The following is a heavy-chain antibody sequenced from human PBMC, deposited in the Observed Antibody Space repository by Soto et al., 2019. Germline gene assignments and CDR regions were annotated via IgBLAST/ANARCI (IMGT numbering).Heavy chain of an antibody. CDR3: ARHGFPCGGDCRYNWFDP. V-gene: IGHV5-51*01. J-gene: IGHJ5*02. Sequence: PGESLKISCKGSGYSFTSYWIGWVRQMPGKGLEWMGIIYPGDSDTRYSPSFQGQVTISADKSISSAYLQWSSLKASDTAMYYCARHGFPCGGDCRYNWFDPWGQGTLVTVSS. D-gene: IGHD2-21*02. CDR2: IYPGDSDT. CDR1: GYSFTSYW.